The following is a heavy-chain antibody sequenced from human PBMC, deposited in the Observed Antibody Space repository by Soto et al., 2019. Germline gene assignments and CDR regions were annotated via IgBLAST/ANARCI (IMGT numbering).Heavy chain of an antibody. CDR3: ARRAPLNYSYDSSGYPPPNYGMDV. V-gene: IGHV3-30*14. Sequence: GGSLRLSCAVSGFTFSRYAMHWVRQAPGKGLEWVAVIFYSGGNTYYADSVKGRFTISRDNSKNTLYLQMNSLRAEDTAVYYCARRAPLNYSYDSSGYPPPNYGMDVWGQGTTVTVSS. J-gene: IGHJ6*02. D-gene: IGHD3-22*01. CDR2: IFYSGGNT. CDR1: GFTFSRYA.